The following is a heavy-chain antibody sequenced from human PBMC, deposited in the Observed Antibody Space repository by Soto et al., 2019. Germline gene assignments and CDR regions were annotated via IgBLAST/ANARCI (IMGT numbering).Heavy chain of an antibody. J-gene: IGHJ4*02. CDR2: ISAYNGNT. V-gene: IGHV1-18*01. CDR1: GYTFTSYG. Sequence: GASVKVSCKASGYTFTSYGISRVRQAPGQGLEWMGWISAYNGNTDYAQKLQGRVTMTTDTSTSTAYMELRSLRSDDTDVYYCARDRVLVDTAMVSFDYWGQGTLVTVSS. CDR3: ARDRVLVDTAMVSFDY. D-gene: IGHD5-18*01.